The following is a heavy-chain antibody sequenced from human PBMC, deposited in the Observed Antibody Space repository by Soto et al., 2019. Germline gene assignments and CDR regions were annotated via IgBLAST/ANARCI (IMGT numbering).Heavy chain of an antibody. CDR1: GYTFTSYA. CDR2: INAGNGNT. CDR3: ARGYDFWSGYSNWFDP. J-gene: IGHJ5*02. Sequence: QVQLVQSGAEVKKPGASVKVSCKASGYTFTSYAMHWVRQAPGQRLEWMGWINAGNGNTKYSQKFQGRVTITRDTSASTAYMELSSLRSEDTAVYYCARGYDFWSGYSNWFDPWGQGTLVTVSS. D-gene: IGHD3-3*01. V-gene: IGHV1-3*01.